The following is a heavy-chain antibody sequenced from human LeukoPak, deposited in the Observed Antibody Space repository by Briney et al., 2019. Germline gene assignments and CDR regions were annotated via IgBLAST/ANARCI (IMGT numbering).Heavy chain of an antibody. CDR3: ARMGLRNRFDY. J-gene: IGHJ4*02. D-gene: IGHD1-14*01. CDR1: GYTFTGYY. Sequence: VASVKVSCKTSGYTFTGYYVHWVRQAPGKGLEWMGCINSNSGGTNYARKLQGRVTMTRDTSISTAYMELSRLRSDDTAVYYCARMGLRNRFDYWGQGTLVTVSS. CDR2: INSNSGGT. V-gene: IGHV1-2*02.